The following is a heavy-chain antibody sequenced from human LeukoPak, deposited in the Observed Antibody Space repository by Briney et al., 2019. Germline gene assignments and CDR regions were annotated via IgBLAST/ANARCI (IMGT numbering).Heavy chain of an antibody. CDR2: ISSSSSYI. D-gene: IGHD3-22*01. J-gene: IGHJ4*02. V-gene: IGHV3-21*01. CDR3: ARTSISDSSGYYYLKGYFDY. CDR1: GFTFSSYS. Sequence: GGSLRLSCAASGFTFSSYSMNWVRQAPGKGLEWVSSISSSSSYIYYADSVKGRFTISRDNAKNSLYLQMNSLRAEDTAVYYCARTSISDSSGYYYLKGYFDYWGQGTLVTVSS.